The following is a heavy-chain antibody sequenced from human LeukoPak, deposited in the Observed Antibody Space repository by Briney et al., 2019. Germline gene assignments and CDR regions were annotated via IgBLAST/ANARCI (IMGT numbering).Heavy chain of an antibody. CDR3: ARRGYSYGYVGSNWFDP. V-gene: IGHV4-34*01. Sequence: SETLSLTCTVSGGSINSYYWSWIRQPPGKGLEWIGEINHSGSTNYNPSLKSRVTISVDTSKNQFSLKLSSVTAADTAVYYCARRGYSYGYVGSNWFDPWGQGTLVTVSS. CDR1: GGSINSYY. CDR2: INHSGST. J-gene: IGHJ5*02. D-gene: IGHD5-18*01.